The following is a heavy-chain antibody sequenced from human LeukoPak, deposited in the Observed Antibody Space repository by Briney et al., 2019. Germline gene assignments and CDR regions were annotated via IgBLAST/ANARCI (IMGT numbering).Heavy chain of an antibody. J-gene: IGHJ6*02. D-gene: IGHD2-2*01. CDR3: ARGLYCSSTSCYGGMDV. CDR1: GYTFTSYY. Sequence: ASVKVSCKASGYTFTSYYMHWVRQAPRQGLGWMGIINPSGGSTSYAQKFQGRVTMTRDTSTSTVYMELSSLRSEDTAVYYCARGLYCSSTSCYGGMDVWGQGTTVTVSS. CDR2: INPSGGST. V-gene: IGHV1-46*01.